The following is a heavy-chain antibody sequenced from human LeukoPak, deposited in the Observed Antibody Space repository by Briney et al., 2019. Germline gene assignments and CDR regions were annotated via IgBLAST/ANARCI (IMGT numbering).Heavy chain of an antibody. CDR1: GGSITNYY. CDR2: IYYNGDA. CDR3: ASLCNTDLCYQGFDS. J-gene: IGHJ4*02. V-gene: IGHV4-59*01. Sequence: AETLSLTCTVSGGSITNYYWTWIRQPPGKGLEWIANIYYNGDANYKASLSSRGTMSVGTSNDHFSLKLTSVTAADTAVYYCASLCNTDLCYQGFDSWGRGTLVTVSS. D-gene: IGHD2/OR15-2a*01.